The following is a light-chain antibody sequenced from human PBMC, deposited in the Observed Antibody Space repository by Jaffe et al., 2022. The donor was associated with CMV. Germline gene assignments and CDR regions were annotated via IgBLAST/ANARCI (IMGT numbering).Light chain of an antibody. Sequence: SYELTQLPSVSVSPGQTASITCSGDKLGDKHACWYQQKPGQSPVLVIYQDDKRPSGIPERFSGSKSGNTATLTISGTQAMDEADYYCQAWDSSTVVFGGGTRLTVL. J-gene: IGLJ2*01. CDR2: QDD. V-gene: IGLV3-1*01. CDR3: QAWDSSTVV. CDR1: KLGDKH.